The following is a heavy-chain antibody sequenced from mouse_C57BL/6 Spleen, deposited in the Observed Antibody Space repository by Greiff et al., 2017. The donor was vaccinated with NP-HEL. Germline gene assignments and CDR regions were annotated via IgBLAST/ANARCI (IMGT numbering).Heavy chain of an antibody. CDR3: ARSEGYYGSSFDY. CDR2: INPYNGGT. J-gene: IGHJ2*01. Sequence: VQLKESGPVLVKPGASVKMSCKASGYTFTDYYMNWVKQSHGKSLEWIGVINPYNGGTSYNQKFKGKATLTVDKSSSTAYMELNSLTSEDSAVYYCARSEGYYGSSFDYWGQGTTLTGSS. D-gene: IGHD1-1*01. V-gene: IGHV1-19*01. CDR1: GYTFTDYY.